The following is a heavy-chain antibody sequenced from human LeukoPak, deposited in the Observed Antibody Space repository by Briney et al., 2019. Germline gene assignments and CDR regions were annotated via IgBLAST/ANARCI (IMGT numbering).Heavy chain of an antibody. V-gene: IGHV4-34*01. Sequence: SETLSLTCAVYGGSFSGYYWSWIRQPPGKGLEWIGEINHSGSTNYNPSLKSRVTISVDTSKNQFSLKLSSVTAADTAVYYCASDRRRITIFGVVIRKAFDIWGQGTMVTVSS. CDR2: INHSGST. CDR3: ASDRRRITIFGVVIRKAFDI. D-gene: IGHD3-3*01. CDR1: GGSFSGYY. J-gene: IGHJ3*02.